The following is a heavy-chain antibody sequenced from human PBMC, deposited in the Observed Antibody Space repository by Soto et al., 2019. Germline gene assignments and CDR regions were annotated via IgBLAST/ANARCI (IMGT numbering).Heavy chain of an antibody. Sequence: PSETLSLTCTVSDHSISTSSYYWGWFRQSPGKGLEWIGSLHYSGTTYYHPSLKSRVTISVDASRNQFSLRANSVTAADTAVHYCARHDWSRFYGMDVWGQGTTVTVSS. V-gene: IGHV4-39*01. CDR2: LHYSGTT. CDR1: DHSISTSSYY. J-gene: IGHJ6*02. D-gene: IGHD2-2*01. CDR3: ARHDWSRFYGMDV.